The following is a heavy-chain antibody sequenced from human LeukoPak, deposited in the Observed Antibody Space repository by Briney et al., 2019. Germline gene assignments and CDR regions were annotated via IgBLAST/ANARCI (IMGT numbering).Heavy chain of an antibody. V-gene: IGHV3-33*01. CDR3: ARGYDYVWGSYGFDY. D-gene: IGHD3-16*01. J-gene: IGHJ4*02. Sequence: PGGSLRLSCAASGFTFSSYGMHWVRQAPGKGLEWVAVIWYDGGNKYYADSVKGRFTISRDNSKNTLYLQMNSLRAEDTAVYYCARGYDYVWGSYGFDYWGQGTLVTVSS. CDR2: IWYDGGNK. CDR1: GFTFSSYG.